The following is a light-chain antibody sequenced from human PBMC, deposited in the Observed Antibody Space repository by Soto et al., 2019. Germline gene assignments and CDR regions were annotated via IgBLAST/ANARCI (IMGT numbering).Light chain of an antibody. V-gene: IGLV2-14*03. Sequence: QSALTQPASVSGSPGQSITISCTGTSNDVGRYNYVSWYQQHPGRVPKLMIFAVSDRPSGVSNRFSGSKSGNTASLTIFGLQADDEADYYCSSYTSSITVIFGGGTKVTVL. CDR1: SNDVGRYNY. CDR3: SSYTSSITVI. CDR2: AVS. J-gene: IGLJ2*01.